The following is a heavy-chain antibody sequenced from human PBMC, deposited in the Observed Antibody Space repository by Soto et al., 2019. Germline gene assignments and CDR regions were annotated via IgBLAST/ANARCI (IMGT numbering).Heavy chain of an antibody. CDR1: GFTFSSYD. J-gene: IGHJ4*02. CDR2: ISSNGGIT. Sequence: EVQLVESGGGLVQPGGSLRLSCAASGFTFSSYDMHWVRQAPGKGLEYISAISSNGGITYYANSVKGRFTISRDNSKNMMYLQKVSLRAEDMAVYYCVRDTSFASWVQGTLVTVSS. V-gene: IGHV3-64*01. CDR3: VRDTSFAS. D-gene: IGHD3-16*01.